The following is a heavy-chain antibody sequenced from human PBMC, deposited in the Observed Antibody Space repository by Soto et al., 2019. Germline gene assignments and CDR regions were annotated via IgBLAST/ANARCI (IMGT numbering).Heavy chain of an antibody. D-gene: IGHD3-10*01. CDR2: IYWDDDK. V-gene: IGHV2-5*02. J-gene: IGHJ5*02. Sequence: SGPTLVNPTQTLTLTCTFSGFSLSTSGVGVGWIRQPPGKALEWLALIYWDDDKRYSPSLKSRLTITKDTSKNQVVLTMTNMDPVDTATYYCAHAIITMVREYNWFDPWGQGTLVTVSS. CDR3: AHAIITMVREYNWFDP. CDR1: GFSLSTSGVG.